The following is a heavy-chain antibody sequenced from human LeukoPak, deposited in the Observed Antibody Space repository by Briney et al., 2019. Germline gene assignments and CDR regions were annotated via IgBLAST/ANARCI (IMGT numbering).Heavy chain of an antibody. CDR3: STAPAWDLLYYN. V-gene: IGHV3-53*01. J-gene: IGHJ4*02. D-gene: IGHD1-26*01. CDR2: VYNANGNT. CDR1: GFSLSSDY. Sequence: PGGSLSLYSAASGFSLSSDYMIWLRQAPGKGLEWVSFVYNANGNTYYTDSVKGRFTISSDNSKNTLYLQMDNLRAEDTAVYYCSTAPAWDLLYYNWGQGTLVTVSS.